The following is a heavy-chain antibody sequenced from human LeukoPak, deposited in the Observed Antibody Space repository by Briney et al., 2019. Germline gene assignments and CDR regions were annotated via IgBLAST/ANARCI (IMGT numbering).Heavy chain of an antibody. CDR2: ISGSGGST. CDR3: ARAIAALVDWFDP. CDR1: GFTFSSYA. D-gene: IGHD6-6*01. J-gene: IGHJ5*02. V-gene: IGHV3-23*01. Sequence: QSGGSLRLSCAASGFTFSSYAMSWVRQAPGKRLEWVSAISGSGGSTYYADSVKGRFTISRDNSKNTLYLQMNSLRAEDTAVYYCARAIAALVDWFDPWGQGTLVTVSS.